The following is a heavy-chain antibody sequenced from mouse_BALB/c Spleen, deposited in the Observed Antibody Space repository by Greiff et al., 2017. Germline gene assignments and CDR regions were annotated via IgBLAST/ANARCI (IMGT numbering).Heavy chain of an antibody. D-gene: IGHD2-14*01. CDR3: ARDGYDGYFDV. Sequence: EVMLVESGGGLVKPGGSLKLSCAASGFTFSSYAMSWVRQSPEKRLEWVAEISSGGSYTYYPDTVTGRFTISRDNAKNTLYLEMSSLRSEDTAMYYCARDGYDGYFDVWGAGTTVTVSS. J-gene: IGHJ1*01. CDR2: ISSGGSYT. V-gene: IGHV5-9-4*01. CDR1: GFTFSSYA.